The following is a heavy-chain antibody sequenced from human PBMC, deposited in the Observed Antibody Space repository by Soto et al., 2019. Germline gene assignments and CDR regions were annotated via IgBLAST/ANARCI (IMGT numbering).Heavy chain of an antibody. CDR2: MNPNSGNT. J-gene: IGHJ4*02. CDR1: GYTFTSYD. Sequence: QVQLVQSGAEVKKPGASVKVSCKASGYTFTSYDINWVRQATGQGLEWMGWMNPNSGNTGYAQKCQCGATMTRHTSISTAYMELSSLRSEDTAVYYCARERSGWPEHWCQGTLVTVSS. D-gene: IGHD6-19*01. V-gene: IGHV1-8*01. CDR3: ARERSGWPEH.